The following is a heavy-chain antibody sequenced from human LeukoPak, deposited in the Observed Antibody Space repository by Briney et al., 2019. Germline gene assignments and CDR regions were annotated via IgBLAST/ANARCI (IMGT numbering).Heavy chain of an antibody. CDR3: AKGRAVATTGPGLAFDF. D-gene: IGHD5-12*01. V-gene: IGHV3-23*01. CDR2: ISGSGDIT. Sequence: GGSLGLSCAASRFIFSNYGMSWVRQAPGKGLEWVSAISGSGDITKNADSVRGRFTISRANSKNTLYLQMNSLRAADTAVYYCAKGRAVATTGPGLAFDFWGQGTLVTVSS. CDR1: RFIFSNYG. J-gene: IGHJ4*02.